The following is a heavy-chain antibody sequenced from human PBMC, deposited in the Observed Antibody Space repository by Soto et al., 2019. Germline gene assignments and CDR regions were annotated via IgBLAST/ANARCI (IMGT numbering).Heavy chain of an antibody. CDR1: GFTVSSNF. D-gene: IGHD4-17*01. CDR3: ASRRNPYGAYDY. J-gene: IGHJ4*02. CDR2: IYSDGST. V-gene: IGHV3-66*01. Sequence: EVQLVVSGGGLVQPGGSLRLSCAASGFTVSSNFMSWVRQAPGKGLEWVSIIYSDGSTYYADSVKGRFTISRDNSKNTLYLQMNSPRADGTAVYYCASRRNPYGAYDYWGQGTLVTVSS.